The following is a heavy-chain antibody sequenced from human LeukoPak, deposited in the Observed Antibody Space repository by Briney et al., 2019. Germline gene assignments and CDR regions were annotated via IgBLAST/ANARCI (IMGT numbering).Heavy chain of an antibody. V-gene: IGHV3-23*01. J-gene: IGHJ4*02. D-gene: IGHD3-22*01. CDR2: ISGSAKST. CDR3: AKDGYYYDSSGYYDGGYFDY. CDR1: GFTFSTYY. Sequence: GGSLRLSCEASGFTFSTYYMHWVRQAPGKGLEWVSGISGSAKSTYYADSVKGRFTISRDNSKNTMYLQMKSLRAEDTAEYFCAKDGYYYDSSGYYDGGYFDYWGQGTLVTVSS.